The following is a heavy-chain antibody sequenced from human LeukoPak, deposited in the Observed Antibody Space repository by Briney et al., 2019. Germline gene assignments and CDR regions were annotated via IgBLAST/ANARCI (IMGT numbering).Heavy chain of an antibody. CDR1: GGTFSSYA. CDR3: ARQPGGTTSAFDI. J-gene: IGHJ3*02. CDR2: IIPIFGTA. D-gene: IGHD1-7*01. Sequence: SVKVSCKACGGTFSSYAISWVRQAPGQGLEWMGRIIPIFGTANYAQKFQGRVTITTDESTSTAYMELSSLRSEDTAVYYCARQPGGTTSAFDIWGQGTMVTVSS. V-gene: IGHV1-69*05.